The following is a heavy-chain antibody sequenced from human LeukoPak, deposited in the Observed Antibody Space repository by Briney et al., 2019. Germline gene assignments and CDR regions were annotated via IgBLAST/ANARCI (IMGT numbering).Heavy chain of an antibody. CDR1: GFTFSSYA. J-gene: IGHJ4*02. D-gene: IGHD3-3*01. V-gene: IGHV3-23*01. Sequence: SGGSLRLSCAASGFTFSSYAMSWVRQAPGKGLEWVSAISGSGGSTYYADSVKGRFTISRDNSKNTLYLQMNSLRAEDTAVYYCAKDGVTIFGVVTTPFDYWGQGTLVTVSS. CDR2: ISGSGGST. CDR3: AKDGVTIFGVVTTPFDY.